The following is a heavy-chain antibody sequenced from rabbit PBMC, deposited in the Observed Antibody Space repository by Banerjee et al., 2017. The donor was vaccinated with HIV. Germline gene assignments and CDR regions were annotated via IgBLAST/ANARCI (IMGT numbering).Heavy chain of an antibody. Sequence: QEQLVESGGGLVQPEGSLTLTCTASGFSFSSTYYMCWVRQAPGKGLELIACIYTSSGNTVYASWAKGRFTISRTSSTTVTLQMTSLTAADTATYFCARDLAAVTGWNFNLWGPGTLVTVS. CDR1: GFSFSSTYY. CDR3: ARDLAAVTGWNFNL. J-gene: IGHJ4*01. D-gene: IGHD7-1*01. V-gene: IGHV1S45*01. CDR2: IYTSSGNT.